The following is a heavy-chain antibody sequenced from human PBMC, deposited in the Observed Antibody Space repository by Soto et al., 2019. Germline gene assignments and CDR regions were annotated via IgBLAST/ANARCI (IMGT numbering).Heavy chain of an antibody. D-gene: IGHD2-2*01. CDR1: GFTFSSYG. V-gene: IGHV3-30*18. Sequence: QVQLVESGGGVVQPGRSLRLSCAASGFTFSSYGMHWVRQAPGKGLEWVAVISYGGSNKYYADSVKGRFTTSRDNSKNTLYLQMNNLRAEDTAVYYCAKDNCISTSCYRLYNWFDHWGPGNLVTVSS. CDR2: ISYGGSNK. J-gene: IGHJ5*02. CDR3: AKDNCISTSCYRLYNWFDH.